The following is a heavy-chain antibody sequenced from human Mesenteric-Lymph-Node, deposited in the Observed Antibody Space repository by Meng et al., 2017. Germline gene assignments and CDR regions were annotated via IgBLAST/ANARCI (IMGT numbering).Heavy chain of an antibody. Sequence: GESLKISCAASGFTFSSYWMSWVRQAPGKGLEWVANIKQDGGEKYYVDSVKGRFTNSRDNAKNSLYLQMNSLRAEDSAVYYCARVYSSSSGRAFDIWGQGTMVTVSS. J-gene: IGHJ3*02. CDR2: IKQDGGEK. CDR3: ARVYSSSSGRAFDI. D-gene: IGHD6-6*01. V-gene: IGHV3-7*01. CDR1: GFTFSSYW.